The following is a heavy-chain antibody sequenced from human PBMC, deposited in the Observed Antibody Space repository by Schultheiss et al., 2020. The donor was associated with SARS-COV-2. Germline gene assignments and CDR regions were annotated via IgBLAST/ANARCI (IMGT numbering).Heavy chain of an antibody. CDR3: ARDRGGGVRGVIIDY. CDR2: ISSDGKKK. Sequence: GGSLRLSCAPSGFPFQNYAVHWVRQAPGKGLEWVAVISSDGKKKYFADSVKGRITISRDNSKNTLYMQMNSLRAEDTALYYCARDRGGGVRGVIIDYWGQGTLVTVSS. V-gene: IGHV3-30*04. J-gene: IGHJ4*02. D-gene: IGHD3-10*01. CDR1: GFPFQNYA.